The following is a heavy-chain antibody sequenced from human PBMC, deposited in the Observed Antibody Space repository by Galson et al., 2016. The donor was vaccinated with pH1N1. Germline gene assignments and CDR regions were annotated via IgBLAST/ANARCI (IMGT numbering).Heavy chain of an antibody. Sequence: SVKVSCKASGYTFSKHGISWLRQAPGQGLEWLGWISTYNGTTTHTGDTIYVQKFQGRVTITTDTSTSTAYMDLRSLRSDDTAVYYCAREVRHCTKGRCYSVFYFDYWGQGTLVTVSS. J-gene: IGHJ4*02. CDR2: ISTYNGTTTHTGDT. V-gene: IGHV1-18*01. CDR1: GYTFSKHG. CDR3: AREVRHCTKGRCYSVFYFDY. D-gene: IGHD2-8*01.